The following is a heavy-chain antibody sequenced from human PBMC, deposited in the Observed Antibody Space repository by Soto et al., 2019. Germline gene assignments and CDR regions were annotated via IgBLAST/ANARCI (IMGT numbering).Heavy chain of an antibody. Sequence: XVSLLLCCAASGFTFSDYYMSWMRQAPGKGLEWVSYISSSSSYTNYADSVKGRFTISRDNAKHSLYLQMNSLRAEDTAVYYCAREIEPPNDSSFCFDYWGQGTLVTVSS. CDR2: ISSSSSYT. V-gene: IGHV3-11*06. CDR3: AREIEPPNDSSFCFDY. D-gene: IGHD6-6*01. J-gene: IGHJ4*02. CDR1: GFTFSDYY.